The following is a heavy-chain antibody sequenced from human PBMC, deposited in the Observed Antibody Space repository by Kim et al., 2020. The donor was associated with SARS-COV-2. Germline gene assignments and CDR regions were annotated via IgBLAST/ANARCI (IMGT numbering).Heavy chain of an antibody. CDR2: INPDGSIT. Sequence: GGSLRLSCAASGFIFSSYWIHWVRQAPGKGLVWVSRINPDGSITTYADSVKGRFTISRDNAKNTMYLQMNSLRAEDTAVYYCARSLGGGSDYWGQGTLVTVSS. V-gene: IGHV3-74*01. CDR1: GFIFSSYW. D-gene: IGHD2-15*01. J-gene: IGHJ4*02. CDR3: ARSLGGGSDY.